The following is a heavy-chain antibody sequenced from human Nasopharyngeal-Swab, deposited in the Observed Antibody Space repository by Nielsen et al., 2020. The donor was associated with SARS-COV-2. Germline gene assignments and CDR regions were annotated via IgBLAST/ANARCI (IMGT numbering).Heavy chain of an antibody. CDR1: GCTFSSYA. V-gene: IGHV1-69*04. CDR2: IIPILGIA. Sequence: SGKVSCKASGCTFSSYAISWVRQAPGQGLEWMGRIIPILGIAKYAQKFQGRVTITADKSTSTAYMELSSLRSEDTAVYYCAREGGTRYGFDPWAREPWSPSPQ. D-gene: IGHD2-15*01. J-gene: IGHJ5*02. CDR3: AREGGTRYGFDP.